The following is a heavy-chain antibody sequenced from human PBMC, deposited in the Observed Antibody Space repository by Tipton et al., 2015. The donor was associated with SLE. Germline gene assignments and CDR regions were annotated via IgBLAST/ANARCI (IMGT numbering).Heavy chain of an antibody. CDR2: IYYSGST. D-gene: IGHD3-10*01. J-gene: IGHJ4*02. Sequence: TLSLTCAVSGYSISSGYYWGWIRQPPGKGLEWIGSIYYSGSTYYNPSLKSRVTISVDTSKNQFSLKLSSVAAADTAVYYCARVAVRGVQFVERFDYWGQGTLVSVSA. CDR3: ARVAVRGVQFVERFDY. V-gene: IGHV4-38-2*01. CDR1: GYSISSGYY.